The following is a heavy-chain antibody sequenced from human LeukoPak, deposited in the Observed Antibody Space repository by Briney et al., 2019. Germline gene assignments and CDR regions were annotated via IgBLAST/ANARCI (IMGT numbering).Heavy chain of an antibody. Sequence: AGGSLRLSCAASGFTFNSYWMSWVRQAPGKGLEWVANIKQDGSAKYYVDSVKGRFTISRDNAKNSLYLQMNSLRAEDTAVYYCTRLLEKLNLAEGNEGLFDSWGQGTLVTVSS. CDR2: IKQDGSAK. J-gene: IGHJ4*02. CDR1: GFTFNSYW. V-gene: IGHV3-7*05. D-gene: IGHD1-1*01. CDR3: TRLLEKLNLAEGNEGLFDS.